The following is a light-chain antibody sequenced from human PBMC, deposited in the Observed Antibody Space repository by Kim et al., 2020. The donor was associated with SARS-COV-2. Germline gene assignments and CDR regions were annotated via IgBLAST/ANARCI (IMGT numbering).Light chain of an antibody. Sequence: QSVLTQPPSVSGTPGHRVTISCSGSSSNIGSHFVNWFQQLPGTAPKLLIYSDNQRPSGVPDRFSGSKSGTSASLAISGLQSDDEADYYCATWDVSLSCWVFGGGTQLTVL. CDR2: SDN. V-gene: IGLV1-44*01. CDR1: SSNIGSHF. J-gene: IGLJ3*02. CDR3: ATWDVSLSCWV.